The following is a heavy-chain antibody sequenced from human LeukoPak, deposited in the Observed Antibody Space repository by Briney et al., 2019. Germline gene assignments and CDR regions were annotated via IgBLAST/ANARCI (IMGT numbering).Heavy chain of an antibody. V-gene: IGHV1-69*13. CDR1: GGTFSSYA. CDR2: IIPIFGTA. Sequence: SVKVSCKASGGTFSSYAISWVRQAPGQGLEWMGGIIPIFGTANYAQKFQGRVTITADESTSTAYMELSSLRSEDTAVYYCARDRGYYDSSGYYPLGYFQHWGQGTLVTVSS. CDR3: ARDRGYYDSSGYYPLGYFQH. D-gene: IGHD3-22*01. J-gene: IGHJ1*01.